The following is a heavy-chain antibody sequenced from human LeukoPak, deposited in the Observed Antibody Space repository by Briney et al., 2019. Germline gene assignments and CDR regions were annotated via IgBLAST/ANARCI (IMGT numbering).Heavy chain of an antibody. V-gene: IGHV4-59*08. D-gene: IGHD3-10*01. CDR2: IYYSGTT. J-gene: IGHJ3*02. CDR1: GGSISSYY. CDR3: ATTRRLTMIGGAFDI. Sequence: SETLSLTCTVSGGSISSYYWNWIRQPPGKGLEWIGYIYYSGTTNYNPSLKSRVTISVDTSKNQFSLKLTSVTAADTAVYYCATTRRLTMIGGAFDIWGQGTMVIVSS.